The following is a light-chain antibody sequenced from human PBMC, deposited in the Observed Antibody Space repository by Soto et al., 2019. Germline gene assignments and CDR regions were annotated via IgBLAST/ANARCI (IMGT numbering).Light chain of an antibody. CDR2: YDS. CDR3: QVWDSSSDHVV. J-gene: IGLJ2*01. CDR1: NIGSKS. Sequence: SSELTQPPSLSVAPGKTARITCGGNNIGSKSVHWYQQKPGQAPVLVIYYDSDRPSGIPERFSGSNSGNTATLTISRVEAGDEADYYCQVWDSSSDHVVFGGGTKLPVL. V-gene: IGLV3-21*04.